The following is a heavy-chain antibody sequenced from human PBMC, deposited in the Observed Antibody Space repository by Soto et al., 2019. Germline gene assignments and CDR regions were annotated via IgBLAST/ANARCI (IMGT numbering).Heavy chain of an antibody. D-gene: IGHD6-19*01. CDR3: AREWSISVAAPGY. J-gene: IGHJ4*02. CDR1: GFTFSTYT. Sequence: QVQLVESGGGVVQPGRSLRLSCAASGFTFSTYTMYWVRQAPGKGLEWVAGISNNGINTHCADSVKGRFTISRDNSKNTLYVQMNSLGAEDTAVYYCAREWSISVAAPGYWGQGTLVTVSS. CDR2: ISNNGINT. V-gene: IGHV3-30-3*01.